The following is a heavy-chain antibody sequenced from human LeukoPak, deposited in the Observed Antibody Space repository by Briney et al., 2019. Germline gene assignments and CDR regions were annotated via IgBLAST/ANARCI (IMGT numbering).Heavy chain of an antibody. D-gene: IGHD4-17*01. CDR1: GFTFSNYA. CDR3: AKDLPDYGDYEVGY. CDR2: ISGSGGSR. J-gene: IGHJ4*02. Sequence: PGGSLRLSCAASGFTFSNYAMSWVRQAPGKGLEWVSTISGSGGSRHYADFVKGRFTISRDNFKNTVSLQMNSLRAEDTAVYYCAKDLPDYGDYEVGYWGQGTLVTVSS. V-gene: IGHV3-23*01.